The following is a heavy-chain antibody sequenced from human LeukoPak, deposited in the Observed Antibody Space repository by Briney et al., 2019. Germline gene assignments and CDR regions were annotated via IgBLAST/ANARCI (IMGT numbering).Heavy chain of an antibody. CDR3: ARGTVAHADYYYMDV. CDR1: GYTFTGYY. J-gene: IGHJ6*03. V-gene: IGHV1-2*02. D-gene: IGHD3/OR15-3a*01. Sequence: ASVKVSCKASGYTFTGYYMHWVRQAPGQGLEWMGWINPNSGGTNYAQKFQGRVTMTRDTSISTAYMELSRLRSDDTAVYYCARGTVAHADYYYMDVWGKGTTVTVSS. CDR2: INPNSGGT.